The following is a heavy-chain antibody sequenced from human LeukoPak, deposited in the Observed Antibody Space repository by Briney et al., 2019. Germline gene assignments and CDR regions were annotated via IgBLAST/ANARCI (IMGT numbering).Heavy chain of an antibody. Sequence: PGRSLRLSCAASGFTFSSYTIHWVRQAPGKGLEWVALISSDGSNKFYANSVKGRFTISRDNTKKTVYLQMNSLRGEDTAVYSCARGATNDFWSGYGWFDPWGQGTLVTVFS. CDR3: ARGATNDFWSGYGWFDP. V-gene: IGHV3-30*04. CDR2: ISSDGSNK. D-gene: IGHD3-3*01. CDR1: GFTFSSYT. J-gene: IGHJ5*02.